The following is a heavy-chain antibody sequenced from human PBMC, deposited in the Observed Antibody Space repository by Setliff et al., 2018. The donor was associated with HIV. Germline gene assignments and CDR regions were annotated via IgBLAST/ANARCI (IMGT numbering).Heavy chain of an antibody. CDR3: ARDDHYYDSGSLYSDWYFDL. J-gene: IGHJ2*01. CDR2: IVVGSGNT. Sequence: SVKVSCKASGFTFNTSAIQWVRQARGRRLEWIGWIVVGSGNTNYAQKFQERVTITRDMSTSTSYMELTNLRSEETAVYYCARDDHYYDSGSLYSDWYFDLWGRGTLVTVSS. CDR1: GFTFNTSA. D-gene: IGHD3-10*01. V-gene: IGHV1-58*02.